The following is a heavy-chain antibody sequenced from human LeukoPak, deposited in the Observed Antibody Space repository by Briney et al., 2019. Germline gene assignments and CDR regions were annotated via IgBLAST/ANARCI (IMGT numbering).Heavy chain of an antibody. Sequence: GASVKVSCKASEYTFTGYYMHWVRQAPGQGLEWMGWINPNSGGTNYAQKFQGRVTMTRDTSISTAYMELSRLRSDDTAVYYCARDDCSSTSCYSLDYWGQGTLVTVSS. D-gene: IGHD2-2*01. CDR3: ARDDCSSTSCYSLDY. CDR2: INPNSGGT. J-gene: IGHJ4*02. V-gene: IGHV1-2*02. CDR1: EYTFTGYY.